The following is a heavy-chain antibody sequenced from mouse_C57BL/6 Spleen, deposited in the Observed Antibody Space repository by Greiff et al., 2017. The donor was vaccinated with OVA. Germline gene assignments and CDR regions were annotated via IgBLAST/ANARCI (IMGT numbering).Heavy chain of an antibody. CDR3: ARRNGTLDY. CDR1: GFTFSSYG. Sequence: DVMLVESGGDLVKPGGSLKLSCAASGFTFSSYGMSWVRQTPDKRLEWVATISSGGSYTYYPDSVKGRFTISRDNAKNTLYLQMSSLKSEDTAMYYCARRNGTLDYWGQGTTLTVSS. CDR2: ISSGGSYT. D-gene: IGHD2-1*01. V-gene: IGHV5-6*02. J-gene: IGHJ2*01.